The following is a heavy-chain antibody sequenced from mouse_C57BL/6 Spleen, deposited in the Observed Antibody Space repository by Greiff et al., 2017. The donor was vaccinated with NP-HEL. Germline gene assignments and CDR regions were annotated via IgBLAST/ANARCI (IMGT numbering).Heavy chain of an antibody. CDR3: ARESYYGSSYGAMDY. V-gene: IGHV1-59*01. D-gene: IGHD1-1*01. Sequence: QVQLKQPGAELVRPGTSVKLSCKASGYTFTSYWMHWVKQRPGQGLEWIGVIDPSDSYTNYNQKFKGKATLTVDTSSSTAYMQLSSLTSEDSAVYYCARESYYGSSYGAMDYWGQGTSVTVSS. J-gene: IGHJ4*01. CDR2: IDPSDSYT. CDR1: GYTFTSYW.